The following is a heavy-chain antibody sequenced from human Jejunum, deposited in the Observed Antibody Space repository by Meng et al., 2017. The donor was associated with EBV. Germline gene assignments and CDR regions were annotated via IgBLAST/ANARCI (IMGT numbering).Heavy chain of an antibody. CDR3: ARQFDSRRNHWFDP. CDR2: VYHGGTT. CDR1: GGSISSSTYF. D-gene: IGHD3-10*01. Sequence: RKLKGPGPGLGKPSGTLSLTCIVSGGSISSSTYFWGWIRQPPGKGLEWIATVYHGGTTYYSPSLKRRVTISVDTSRNQFSLKLSSVTAADTAVYYCARQFDSRRNHWFDPWGQGTLVTVS. J-gene: IGHJ5*02. V-gene: IGHV4-39*01.